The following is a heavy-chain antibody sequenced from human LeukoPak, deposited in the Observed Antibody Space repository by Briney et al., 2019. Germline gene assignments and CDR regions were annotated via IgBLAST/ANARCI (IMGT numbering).Heavy chain of an antibody. D-gene: IGHD6-6*01. CDR2: IYYSGST. Sequence: SETLSLTCTVSGVSISGHYWSWIRQPPGKGLEWIGYIYYSGSTNYNPSLKSRVTISVDTSKNQFSLKLSSVTAADTAVYYCARSDPRRAARRYYFDYWGQGTLVTVSS. CDR1: GVSISGHY. J-gene: IGHJ4*02. CDR3: ARSDPRRAARRYYFDY. V-gene: IGHV4-59*11.